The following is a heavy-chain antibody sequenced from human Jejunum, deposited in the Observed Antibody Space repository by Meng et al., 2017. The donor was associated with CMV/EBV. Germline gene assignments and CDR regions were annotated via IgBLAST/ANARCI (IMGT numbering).Heavy chain of an antibody. Sequence: VSGGSISGSFWSWIRQPPGQGLEWIGYIYSSGSTNYNPSLKSRVTMLVDPSKNQFSLKLSSVTAADTAVYYCARDQRQTYFYGADIWGQGTTVTVSS. CDR1: GGSISGSF. CDR3: ARDQRQTYFYGADI. V-gene: IGHV4-59*01. D-gene: IGHD6-25*01. CDR2: IYSSGST. J-gene: IGHJ6*02.